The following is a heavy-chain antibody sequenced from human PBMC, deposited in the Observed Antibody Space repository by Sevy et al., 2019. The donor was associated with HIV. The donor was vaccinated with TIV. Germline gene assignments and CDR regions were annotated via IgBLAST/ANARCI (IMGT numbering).Heavy chain of an antibody. CDR2: IKQGGSEK. D-gene: IGHD3-3*01. J-gene: IGHJ4*02. CDR1: GFTFSRYW. Sequence: GWSLRLSCAASGFTFSRYWMSWVRQAPGKGLEWVANIKQGGSEKYYVDSVKGRFTISRDNAKNSLYLQMNSLRGEDTAVYYCARGPAPYYDFWSGIYFDFWGQGTLVTVSS. CDR3: ARGPAPYYDFWSGIYFDF. V-gene: IGHV3-7*03.